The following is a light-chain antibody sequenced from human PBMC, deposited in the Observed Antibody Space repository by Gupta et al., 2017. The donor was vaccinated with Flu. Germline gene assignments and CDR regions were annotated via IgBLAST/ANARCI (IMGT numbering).Light chain of an antibody. CDR2: KVS. V-gene: IGKV2-30*02. CDR1: QSLVHSDGNTY. J-gene: IGKJ2*03. CDR3: MQATHSPPSS. Sequence: DVVMTQSPLSLPVTLGQAASISCKSSQSLVHSDGNTYLNWFLQRPGQSPMRLIYKVSNRDSGVTVRFRGSGSGIDFTLKISMGEAEDFGVYYCMQATHSPPSSFGQGTKLEIK.